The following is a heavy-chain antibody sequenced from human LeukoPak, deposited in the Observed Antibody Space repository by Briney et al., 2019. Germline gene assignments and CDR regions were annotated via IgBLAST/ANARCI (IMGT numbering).Heavy chain of an antibody. J-gene: IGHJ3*02. D-gene: IGHD5-12*01. Sequence: EASVKVSCKASGGTFSSYAISWVRQAPGQGLEWMGWINPNSGGTNYAQKFQGRVTMTRDTSISTAYMELSRLRSDDTAVYYCARGGYRAFDIWGQGTMVTVSS. CDR1: GGTFSSYA. CDR3: ARGGYRAFDI. V-gene: IGHV1-2*02. CDR2: INPNSGGT.